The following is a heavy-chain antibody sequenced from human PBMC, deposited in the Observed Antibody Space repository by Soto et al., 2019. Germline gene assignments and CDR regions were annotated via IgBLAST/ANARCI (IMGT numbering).Heavy chain of an antibody. CDR2: INAGNGNT. CDR1: GYTFTSYA. Sequence: ASVKVSCKASGYTFTSYAMHWVRQAPGQRLEWMGWINAGNGNTKYSQKFQGRVTITRDTSASTAYMELSSLRSEDTAVYYCARVYYVILTGPNNWFEPWGQGTLVTVSS. D-gene: IGHD3-9*01. J-gene: IGHJ5*02. CDR3: ARVYYVILTGPNNWFEP. V-gene: IGHV1-3*01.